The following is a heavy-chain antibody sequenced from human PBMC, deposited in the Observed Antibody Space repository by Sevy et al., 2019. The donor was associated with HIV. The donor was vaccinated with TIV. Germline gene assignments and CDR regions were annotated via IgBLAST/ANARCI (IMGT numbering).Heavy chain of an antibody. CDR3: ARDREADYDSSGSPGYYYYYMDV. D-gene: IGHD3-22*01. CDR2: IIPIFGTA. CDR1: GGTFSSYA. Sequence: ASVKVSCKASGGTFSSYAISWVRQAPGQGLEWMGRIIPIFGTANYAQKFQGRVTITADESTSTAYMELSSLRSEDTAVYYCARDREADYDSSGSPGYYYYYMDVWGKGTTVTVSS. V-gene: IGHV1-69*13. J-gene: IGHJ6*03.